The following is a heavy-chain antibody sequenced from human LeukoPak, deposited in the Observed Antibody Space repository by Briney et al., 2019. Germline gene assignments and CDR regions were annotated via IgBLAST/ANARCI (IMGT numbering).Heavy chain of an antibody. CDR3: AKDFGYCINGVCYGTPFDY. D-gene: IGHD2-8*01. V-gene: IGHV3-23*01. CDR2: LSGSGGST. J-gene: IGHJ4*02. CDR1: GFTFSSYA. Sequence: GRSLRLSCAASGFTFSSYAMSWVRQAPGKGPEWPSGLSGSGGSTYYADSVKGRLTISRDNSKNTLYLQMNSLRAEDTAVYYCAKDFGYCINGVCYGTPFDYWGQGTLVTVSS.